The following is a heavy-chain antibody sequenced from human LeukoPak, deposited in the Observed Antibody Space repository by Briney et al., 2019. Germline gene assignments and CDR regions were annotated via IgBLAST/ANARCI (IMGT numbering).Heavy chain of an antibody. D-gene: IGHD2-2*01. CDR2: INPNSGGT. Sequence: GASVKVSCKASGYTFTGYYMHWVRQAPGQGLEWMGWINPNSGGTNYAQKFQGRVTMTRDTSISTAYMELSRLRSDDTAAYYCARDHSPWGVVVPAAIWGTGTRDAFDIWGQGTMVTVSS. CDR1: GYTFTGYY. J-gene: IGHJ3*02. V-gene: IGHV1-2*02. CDR3: ARDHSPWGVVVPAAIWGTGTRDAFDI.